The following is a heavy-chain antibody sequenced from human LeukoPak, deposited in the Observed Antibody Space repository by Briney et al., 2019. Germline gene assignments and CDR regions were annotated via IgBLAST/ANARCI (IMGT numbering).Heavy chain of an antibody. CDR2: LYSVGST. D-gene: IGHD3-3*01. Sequence: PGRSLRLSCAAPGFTVSSNYMNWVRQAPVKGLDWVPVLYSVGSTYYADSVKGRFTISRDNSKNTLYLQMSSLRAEDTAVYYCARDRGHDFWSGYYYYGMDVWGQGTTVTVSS. J-gene: IGHJ6*02. CDR1: GFTVSSNY. CDR3: ARDRGHDFWSGYYYYGMDV. V-gene: IGHV3-66*01.